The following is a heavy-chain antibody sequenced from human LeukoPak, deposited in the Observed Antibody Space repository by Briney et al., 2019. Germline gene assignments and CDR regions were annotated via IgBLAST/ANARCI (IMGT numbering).Heavy chain of an antibody. CDR1: GGSISSSSYY. J-gene: IGHJ3*02. D-gene: IGHD3-22*01. V-gene: IGHV4-39*01. CDR2: IYYSGST. CDR3: ARQGYYYDSSGYYYGHDAFDI. Sequence: SETLSLTCTVSGGSISSSSYYWGWIRQPPGKGLEWIGSIYYSGSTYYNPSLKSRVTISVVTSKNQFSLKLSSVTAADTAVYYCARQGYYYDSSGYYYGHDAFDIWGQGTMVTVSS.